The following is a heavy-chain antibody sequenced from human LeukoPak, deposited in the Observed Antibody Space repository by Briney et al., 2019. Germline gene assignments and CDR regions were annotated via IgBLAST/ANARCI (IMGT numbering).Heavy chain of an antibody. CDR3: AKTPRPAYCSSTSCPD. J-gene: IGHJ4*02. V-gene: IGHV3-23*01. CDR2: ISGSGGST. CDR1: GSTFGSYA. D-gene: IGHD2-2*01. Sequence: GGSLSLFCAASGSTFGSYAMSWARQAPGRGRECVSFISGSGGSTYYAYSVKGRFTISRDNSKNTLYLQMNSLRAEDTAVYYCAKTPRPAYCSSTSCPDWGQGTLVTVSS.